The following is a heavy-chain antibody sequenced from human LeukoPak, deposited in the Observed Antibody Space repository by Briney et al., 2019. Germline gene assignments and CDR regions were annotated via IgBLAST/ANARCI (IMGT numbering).Heavy chain of an antibody. Sequence: GGSLRLSCAASGFTVSSNYMSWVRQAPGKGLEWVSVIYSGGSTYYADSVKGRFTISRDNSKNTLYLQMNSLRAEDTAVYYCARVSGRDFWSGYYRDYWGQGTLVTVSS. J-gene: IGHJ4*02. D-gene: IGHD3-3*01. CDR2: IYSGGST. V-gene: IGHV3-66*02. CDR1: GFTVSSNY. CDR3: ARVSGRDFWSGYYRDY.